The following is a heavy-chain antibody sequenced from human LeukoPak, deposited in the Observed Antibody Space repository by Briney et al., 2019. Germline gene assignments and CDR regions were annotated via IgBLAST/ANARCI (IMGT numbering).Heavy chain of an antibody. CDR2: ISGSGGST. V-gene: IGHV3-23*01. Sequence: GGSLRLSCAASGFTFSSYAMSWVRQAPGKGLEWVSAISGSGGSTYYADSVKGRFTISRDNAKNSLYLQMNSLRAEDTALYYCAKGITMVRGVIDYWGQGTLVTVSS. J-gene: IGHJ4*02. CDR3: AKGITMVRGVIDY. CDR1: GFTFSSYA. D-gene: IGHD3-10*01.